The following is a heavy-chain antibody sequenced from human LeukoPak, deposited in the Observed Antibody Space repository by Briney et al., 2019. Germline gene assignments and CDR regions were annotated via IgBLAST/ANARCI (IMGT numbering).Heavy chain of an antibody. CDR2: INYSGST. CDR1: GGSISSYY. CDR3: ARGVTAIQILDY. Sequence: PSETLSLTCTVSGGSISSYYWSWIRQPPGKGLQWIGYINYSGSTNYNPSLKSRVTISLDTSKNQFSLKLSSVTAADTAVYYCARGVTAIQILDYWGQGTLVTVSS. D-gene: IGHD2-21*02. V-gene: IGHV4-59*01. J-gene: IGHJ4*02.